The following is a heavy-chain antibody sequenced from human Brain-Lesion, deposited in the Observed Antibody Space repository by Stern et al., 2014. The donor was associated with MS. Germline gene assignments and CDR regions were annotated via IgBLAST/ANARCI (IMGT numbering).Heavy chain of an antibody. CDR1: GGSINTNNYY. J-gene: IGHJ4*02. D-gene: IGHD4-17*01. V-gene: IGHV4-39*01. Sequence: QLQLQESGPGLVKPSETLSLTCTVSGGSINTNNYYWGWIRQPPGKGLEWIGNIYSSGPPFNTPSLKSRVPMSVDTPKNLFPLKLSSVTAADTAVYYCARTGDDFGDYSLSYWGQGTLVTVSS. CDR3: ARTGDDFGDYSLSY. CDR2: IYSSGPP.